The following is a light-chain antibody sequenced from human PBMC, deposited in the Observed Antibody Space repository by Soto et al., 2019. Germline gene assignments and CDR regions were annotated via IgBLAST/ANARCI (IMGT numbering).Light chain of an antibody. Sequence: QSALTQPASVSGSLGQSITISCTGTSCDVGGNKYVSWYQQYSGKAPKLMIYDVSHRPTGVSNRFSGSKSGNTASLTISVIQADDEDEYECSSYTISSPLVFGGGTKVTVL. CDR1: SCDVGGNKY. J-gene: IGLJ3*02. CDR2: DVS. CDR3: SSYTISSPLV. V-gene: IGLV2-14*01.